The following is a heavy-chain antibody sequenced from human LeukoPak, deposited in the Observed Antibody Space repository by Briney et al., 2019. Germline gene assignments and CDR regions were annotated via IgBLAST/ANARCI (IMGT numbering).Heavy chain of an antibody. Sequence: GWSLRLSCAASGFTFSDYYMSWIRHAPGKGLEWVSYISSSSSYTNYADSVKGRFTISRDNAKNSLYLQMNSLRAEDTAVYYCARGSSPHYFDYWGQGTLVTVSS. CDR3: ARGSSPHYFDY. CDR1: GFTFSDYY. V-gene: IGHV3-11*05. J-gene: IGHJ4*02. D-gene: IGHD2/OR15-2a*01. CDR2: ISSSSSYT.